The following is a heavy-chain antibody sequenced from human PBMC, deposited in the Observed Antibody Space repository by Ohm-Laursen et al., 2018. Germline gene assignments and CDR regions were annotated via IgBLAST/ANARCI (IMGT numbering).Heavy chain of an antibody. V-gene: IGHV4-59*07. Sequence: SDTLSLTCTVSGGSITNYFWIWVRQPPGKGLESIAYIDYSGTTNYNPSLKSRVSMSLDTSKNQFSLRLTSVNAADTAVYYCARGLLWFGEPRMDVWGQGTTVTVSS. CDR1: GGSITNYF. J-gene: IGHJ6*02. D-gene: IGHD3-10*01. CDR2: IDYSGTT. CDR3: ARGLLWFGEPRMDV.